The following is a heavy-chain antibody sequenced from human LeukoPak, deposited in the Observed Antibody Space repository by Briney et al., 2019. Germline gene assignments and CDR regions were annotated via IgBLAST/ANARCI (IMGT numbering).Heavy chain of an antibody. D-gene: IGHD4-23*01. CDR3: ARVSLSGNGFDY. CDR2: IGIAGDT. J-gene: IGHJ4*02. CDR1: GFTFSRHD. Sequence: GESLRLSCAASGFTFSRHDMHWVRQATGKGLEWVSAIGIAGDTYYADSVKGRFTITRENAKNFLYLQMNSLRAGDTAIYYCARVSLSGNGFDYWGQGTLVTVSS. V-gene: IGHV3-13*01.